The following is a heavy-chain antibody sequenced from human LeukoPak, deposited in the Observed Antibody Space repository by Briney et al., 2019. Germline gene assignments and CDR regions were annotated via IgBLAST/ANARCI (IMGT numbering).Heavy chain of an antibody. CDR2: IYTSGST. CDR3: ARAPDSSGYDYYYYYMDV. Sequence: KSSETLSLTCTVSGGSTSSYYWSWIRQPAGKGLEWIGRIYTSGSTNYNPSLKSRVTISVDKSKNQFSLKLSSVTAADTAVYYCARAPDSSGYDYYYYYMDVWGKGTTVTVSS. D-gene: IGHD3-22*01. V-gene: IGHV4-4*07. J-gene: IGHJ6*03. CDR1: GGSTSSYY.